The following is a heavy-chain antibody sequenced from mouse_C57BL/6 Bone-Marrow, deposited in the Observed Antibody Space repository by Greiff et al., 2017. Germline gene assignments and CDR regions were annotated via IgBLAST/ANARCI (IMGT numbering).Heavy chain of an antibody. Sequence: EVHLVESEGGLVQPGSSMKLSCTASGFTFSDYYMAWVRPVPEKGLEWVANINYDGSSTYYLDSLKSRFIISRDNAKNILYLQMSILKSEDTATYYCTRTLITTVVAYYAMDYWGQGTSVTVSS. V-gene: IGHV5-16*01. CDR3: TRTLITTVVAYYAMDY. D-gene: IGHD1-1*01. CDR2: INYDGSST. CDR1: GFTFSDYY. J-gene: IGHJ4*01.